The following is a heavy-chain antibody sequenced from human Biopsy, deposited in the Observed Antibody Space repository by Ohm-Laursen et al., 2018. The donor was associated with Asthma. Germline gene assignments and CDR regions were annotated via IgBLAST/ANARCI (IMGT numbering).Heavy chain of an antibody. D-gene: IGHD7-27*01. CDR1: DYIFPRYY. J-gene: IGHJ5*02. Sequence: SVKVSCKASDYIFPRYYISWVRQAPGQGLEWMGRINPNSGGTNFAQKFQGRVTVTSDTSISTAYMELSRLRSDDTALYYCARGQKSPGDRWFDPWGQGTLVTVSS. V-gene: IGHV1-2*06. CDR2: INPNSGGT. CDR3: ARGQKSPGDRWFDP.